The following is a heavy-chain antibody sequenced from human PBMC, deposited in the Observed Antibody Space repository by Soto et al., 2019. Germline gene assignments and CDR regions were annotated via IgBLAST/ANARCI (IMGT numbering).Heavy chain of an antibody. Sequence: GGSLRLSCAASGFTFSSYAMHWVRQAPGKGLEWVAVISYDGSNKYYADSVKGRFTISRDNSKNTLYLQMNSLRAEDTAVYYCARDWYSSSSRYYYYYGMDVWGQGTTVTVYS. CDR2: ISYDGSNK. J-gene: IGHJ6*02. D-gene: IGHD6-6*01. CDR3: ARDWYSSSSRYYYYYGMDV. CDR1: GFTFSSYA. V-gene: IGHV3-30-3*01.